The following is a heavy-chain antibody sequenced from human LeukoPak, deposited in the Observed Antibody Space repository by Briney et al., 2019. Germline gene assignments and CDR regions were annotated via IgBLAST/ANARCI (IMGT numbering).Heavy chain of an antibody. Sequence: GGSLRLSCAASGFTFSSYAMNWVRQAPGKGLEWVSSISTSSTYIYYADSVTGRFTISRDNAKNSLYLQMNSLRAEGTAVYYCAREDYYYGMDVWGQGTTVTVSS. CDR1: GFTFSSYA. CDR2: ISTSSTYI. CDR3: AREDYYYGMDV. J-gene: IGHJ6*02. V-gene: IGHV3-21*04.